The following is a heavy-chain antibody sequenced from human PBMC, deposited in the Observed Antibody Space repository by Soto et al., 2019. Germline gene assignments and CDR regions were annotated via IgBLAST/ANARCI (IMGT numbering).Heavy chain of an antibody. D-gene: IGHD4-17*01. J-gene: IGHJ5*01. Sequence: GGSLRLSCAASGFTFSNYGMNWVRQAPGKGPEWVSGISSNSDTANYADSVNGRFTISRDNSKNALYMQMNGLRPEDTAVYYCAKDLSRWPHYAFDSWGQGTLVTVSS. V-gene: IGHV3-23*01. CDR2: ISSNSDTA. CDR1: GFTFSNYG. CDR3: AKDLSRWPHYAFDS.